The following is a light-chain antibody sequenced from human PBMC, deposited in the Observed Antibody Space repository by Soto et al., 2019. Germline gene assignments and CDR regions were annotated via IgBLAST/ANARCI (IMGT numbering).Light chain of an antibody. CDR3: QQYNDWPLT. J-gene: IGKJ4*01. CDR1: QTLYNN. Sequence: EIVMTQSPATLSVSPGERATLSCRASQTLYNNLDWYQQKLGQAPRLLIYGASARATNIPARFSGSGSGTAFTLTISGLQSEDFAIYYCQQYNDWPLTFGGGTKVEIK. V-gene: IGKV3-15*01. CDR2: GAS.